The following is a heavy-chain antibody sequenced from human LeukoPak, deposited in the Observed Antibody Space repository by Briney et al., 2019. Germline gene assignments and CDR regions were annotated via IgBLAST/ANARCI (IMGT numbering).Heavy chain of an antibody. V-gene: IGHV4-59*01. CDR2: IFNSGST. Sequence: SETLSLTCTLSGGYISSYYWSWIRQPPRKGLEWIGDIFNSGSTNYNPSLKSRVTISVDTSKNQFSLKLSSVTAADTAVYFCALGDCSSTSCYVFDYWGQGTMVTVSS. J-gene: IGHJ4*02. CDR1: GGYISSYY. D-gene: IGHD2-2*01. CDR3: ALGDCSSTSCYVFDY.